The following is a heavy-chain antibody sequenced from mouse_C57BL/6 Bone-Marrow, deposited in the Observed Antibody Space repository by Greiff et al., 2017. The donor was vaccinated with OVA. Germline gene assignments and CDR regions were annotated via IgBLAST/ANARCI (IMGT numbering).Heavy chain of an antibody. J-gene: IGHJ4*01. D-gene: IGHD2-5*01. Sequence: EVQLVESEGGLVQPGSSMKLSCTASGFTFSDYYMAWVRQVPEKGLEWVANINYDGSSTYYLDSLKSRFIISRDNAKNILYLQMSSLKSEDTATYYCAREGGTYYSNLKGVGAMDYWGQGTSVTVSS. CDR2: INYDGSST. CDR3: AREGGTYYSNLKGVGAMDY. CDR1: GFTFSDYY. V-gene: IGHV5-16*01.